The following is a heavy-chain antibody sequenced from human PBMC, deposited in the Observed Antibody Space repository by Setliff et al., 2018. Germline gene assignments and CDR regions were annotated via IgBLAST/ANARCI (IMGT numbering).Heavy chain of an antibody. J-gene: IGHJ6*02. CDR2: INHSGST. V-gene: IGHV4-34*01. CDR1: GGSFSGYY. D-gene: IGHD3-16*02. CDR3: ARGKVLYDYVWGSYRYEDYYYGMDV. Sequence: SETLSLTCTVYGGSFSGYYWSWIRQPPGRGLEWIGEINHSGSTNYNPSLKSRVTISVDTSKNQFPLKLSSVTAADTAVYYCARGKVLYDYVWGSYRYEDYYYGMDVWGQGTTVTVSS.